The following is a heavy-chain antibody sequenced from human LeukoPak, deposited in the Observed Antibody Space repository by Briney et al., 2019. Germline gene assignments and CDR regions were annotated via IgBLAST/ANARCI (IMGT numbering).Heavy chain of an antibody. J-gene: IGHJ5*02. CDR3: AREDSYKFDP. V-gene: IGHV4-4*08. Sequence: SETLSLTCTVSGDSISSYYWNWIRQPPGKGLKWIGYIYTSGSTNYNPSLKSRVTISVDTSKNQFSLKLSSVTAADTAVYYCAREDSYKFDPWGQGTLVTVSS. D-gene: IGHD1-1*01. CDR1: GDSISSYY. CDR2: IYTSGST.